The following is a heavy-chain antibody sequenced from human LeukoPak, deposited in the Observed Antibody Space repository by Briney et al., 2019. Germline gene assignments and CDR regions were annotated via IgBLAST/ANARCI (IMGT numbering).Heavy chain of an antibody. CDR1: GYSIRSNTYY. D-gene: IGHD1-7*01. Sequence: SETLSLTCTVSGYSIRSNTYYWGWIRQPPGKGLEWIGSIFYSGSTYYNPSLKSRVTISVDTSKNQFSLKLSSVTAADTAVYYCARDQGGTTYMDVWGKGTTVTVSS. J-gene: IGHJ6*03. CDR2: IFYSGST. V-gene: IGHV4-39*07. CDR3: ARDQGGTTYMDV.